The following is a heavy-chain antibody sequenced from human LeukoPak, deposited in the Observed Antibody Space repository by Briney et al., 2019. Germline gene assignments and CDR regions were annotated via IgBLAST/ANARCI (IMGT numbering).Heavy chain of an antibody. V-gene: IGHV3-48*03. CDR1: GFTFSSYE. Sequence: GGSLRLSCAASGFTFSSYEMNWVRQAPGKGLEWVSYISSSGSTIYYADSVKGRFTISRDNSKNTLYLQMDSLRAEDTAVYYCAKWDGDLYYYYYTDVWGKGTTVTVSS. CDR2: ISSSGSTI. J-gene: IGHJ6*03. CDR3: AKWDGDLYYYYYTDV. D-gene: IGHD4-17*01.